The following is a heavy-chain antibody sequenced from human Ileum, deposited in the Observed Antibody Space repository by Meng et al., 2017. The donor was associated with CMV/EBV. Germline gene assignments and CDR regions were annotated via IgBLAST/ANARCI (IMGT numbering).Heavy chain of an antibody. V-gene: IGHV4-61*02. Sequence: VRLQESGPGLVEPSDTLSLTCTASGGSIGSGDYYWSWIWQPAGKGLEWIGRIHISGATNYNPSLKSRVTMSVDTSKNQFSLKVRSVTAADTAVYYCAREMSRTGFFDYWGQGNLVTVSS. J-gene: IGHJ4*02. CDR1: GGSIGSGDYY. CDR3: AREMSRTGFFDY. CDR2: IHISGAT. D-gene: IGHD1-1*01.